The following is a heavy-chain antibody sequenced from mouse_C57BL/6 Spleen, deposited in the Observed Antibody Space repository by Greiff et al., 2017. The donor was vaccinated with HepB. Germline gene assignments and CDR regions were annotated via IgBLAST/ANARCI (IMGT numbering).Heavy chain of an antibody. CDR3: AREGYGYDGGVDY. J-gene: IGHJ2*01. CDR1: GYSITSGYY. Sequence: EVQLVESGPGLVKPSQSLSLTCSVTGYSITSGYYWNWIRQFPGNKLEWMGYISYDGSNNYNPSLKNRISITRDTSKNQFFLKLNSVTTEDTATYYCAREGYGYDGGVDYWGQGTTLTVSS. D-gene: IGHD2-2*01. CDR2: ISYDGSN. V-gene: IGHV3-6*01.